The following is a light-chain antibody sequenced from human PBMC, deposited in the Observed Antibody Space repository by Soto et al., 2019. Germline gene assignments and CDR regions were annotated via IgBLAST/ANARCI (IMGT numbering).Light chain of an antibody. CDR1: SSDVGGYNY. Sequence: QSALTQPASVSGSPGQSITISCTGTSSDVGGYNYVSWYQQHPGKAPKLMIYDVSNRPSGVSNRFSGSKSGNTASLTISGLQAEDEGDYYCSSYTSSSTLDVFRTGTKLTVL. CDR2: DVS. J-gene: IGLJ1*01. CDR3: SSYTSSSTLDV. V-gene: IGLV2-14*03.